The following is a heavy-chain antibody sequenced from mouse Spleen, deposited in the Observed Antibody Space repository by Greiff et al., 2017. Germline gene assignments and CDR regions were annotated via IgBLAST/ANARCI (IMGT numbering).Heavy chain of an antibody. D-gene: IGHD1-1*01. V-gene: IGHV1-72*01. CDR2: IDPNSGGT. CDR1: GYTFTSYW. CDR3: ARSITTVYYAMDY. J-gene: IGHJ4*01. Sequence: VQLQQSGAELVKPGASVKLSCKASGYTFTSYWMHWVKQRPGRGLEWIGWIDPNSGGTKYNEKFKSKATLTVDKPSSTAYMQLSSLTSEDSAVYYCARSITTVYYAMDYWGQGTSVTVSS.